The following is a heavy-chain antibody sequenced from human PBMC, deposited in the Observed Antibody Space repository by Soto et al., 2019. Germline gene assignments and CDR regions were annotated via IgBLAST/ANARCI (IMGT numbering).Heavy chain of an antibody. Sequence: EVQLVESGGGLVKPGGSLRLSCAASRFTFSSYSMNWVRQAPGKGLEWVSSISSSSSYIYYADSVKGRFTISRDNAKNSLYLQMNSLRAEDTAVYYCARDTYFYGSGSYGPWGQGTLVTVSS. V-gene: IGHV3-21*01. CDR1: RFTFSSYS. CDR2: ISSSSSYI. J-gene: IGHJ5*02. D-gene: IGHD3-10*01. CDR3: ARDTYFYGSGSYGP.